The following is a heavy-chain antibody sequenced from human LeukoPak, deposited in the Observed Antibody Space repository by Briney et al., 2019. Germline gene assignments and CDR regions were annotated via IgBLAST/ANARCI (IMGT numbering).Heavy chain of an antibody. CDR3: ARGYGSGSYYVDY. D-gene: IGHD3-10*01. Sequence: PSETLSLTCAVYGGSFSGYYWSWIRQPPGKGLEWIGEINHSGSTNYNPSLKSRVTISVDTSKNQFSLKLSSVTAADTAVYYCARGYGSGSYYVDYWGQGTLATVSS. CDR1: GGSFSGYY. V-gene: IGHV4-34*01. J-gene: IGHJ4*02. CDR2: INHSGST.